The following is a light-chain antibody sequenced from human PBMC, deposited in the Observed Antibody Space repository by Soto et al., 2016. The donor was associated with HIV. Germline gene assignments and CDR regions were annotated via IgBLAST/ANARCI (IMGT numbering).Light chain of an antibody. J-gene: IGLJ1*01. CDR1: NIGSKS. Sequence: SYELTQPPSVSVAPGKTARITCGGNNIGSKSVHWYQQKPGQAPVLVVYDDSDRPSGIPERFSGSNSGNTATLTISRVGVGDEADYYCQVWDSSSDHYVFGTGTKVTVL. CDR2: DDS. V-gene: IGLV3-21*03. CDR3: QVWDSSSDHYV.